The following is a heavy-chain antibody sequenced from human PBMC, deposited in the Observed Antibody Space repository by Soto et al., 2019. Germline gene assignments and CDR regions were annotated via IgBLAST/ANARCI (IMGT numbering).Heavy chain of an antibody. CDR2: INPSGGST. D-gene: IGHD6-19*01. Sequence: ASVKVSCKASGYTFTSYYMHWVRQAPGQGLEWMGIINPSGGSTSYAQKFQGRVTMTRDTSTSTVYMELSSLRSEDTAVYYCARDPAVAGTLFYYYYGMDVWGQGTTVT. CDR3: ARDPAVAGTLFYYYYGMDV. J-gene: IGHJ6*02. CDR1: GYTFTSYY. V-gene: IGHV1-46*01.